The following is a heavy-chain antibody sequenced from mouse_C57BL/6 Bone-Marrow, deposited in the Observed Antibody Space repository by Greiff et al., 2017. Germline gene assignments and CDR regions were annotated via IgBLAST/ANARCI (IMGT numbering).Heavy chain of an antibody. CDR2: INSDGGST. Sequence: EVQLQESGGGLVQPGESLKLSCESNEYEFPSHDMSWVRKTPETRLELVAAINSDGGSTYYPDTMERRFIISRDNTKKTLYLQMSSLRSEDTALYYCARLYYGYEGAWFAYWGQGTLVTVSA. CDR3: ARLYYGYEGAWFAY. J-gene: IGHJ3*01. CDR1: EYEFPSHD. D-gene: IGHD2-2*01. V-gene: IGHV5-2*01.